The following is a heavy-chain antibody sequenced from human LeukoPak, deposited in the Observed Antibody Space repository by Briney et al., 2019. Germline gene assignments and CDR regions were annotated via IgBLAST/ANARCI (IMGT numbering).Heavy chain of an antibody. J-gene: IGHJ3*02. CDR1: GGSISSYY. V-gene: IGHV4-59*01. Sequence: SETLALTCTVSGGSISSYYWSWIRQPPGKGLEWIGYIYYSGSTNYNPSLKSRVTISVDTSKNQFSLKLSSVTAADTAVYYCASGRAVAGHWSAFDIWGQGIMVTVSS. D-gene: IGHD6-19*01. CDR3: ASGRAVAGHWSAFDI. CDR2: IYYSGST.